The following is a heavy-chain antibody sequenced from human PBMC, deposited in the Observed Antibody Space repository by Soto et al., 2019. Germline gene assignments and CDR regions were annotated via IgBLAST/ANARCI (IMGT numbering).Heavy chain of an antibody. CDR3: TTEWNTVTTSF. V-gene: IGHV3-15*01. CDR1: GFTFNNAW. J-gene: IGHJ4*02. D-gene: IGHD4-17*01. Sequence: EVQLVESGGGLVKPGGSLRLSCAASGFTFNNAWMNWVRQSPGKGLEWVGRIKSKTDGGTADYAAPVKDRFSISRDDSKATLYLHMNSLKTEDTAVYYCTTEWNTVTTSFWGQGTLVTVSS. CDR2: IKSKTDGGTA.